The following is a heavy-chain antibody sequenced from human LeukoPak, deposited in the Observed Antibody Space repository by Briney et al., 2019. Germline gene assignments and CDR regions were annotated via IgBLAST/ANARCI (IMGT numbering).Heavy chain of an antibody. D-gene: IGHD3-22*01. Sequence: GASVKVSCKASGDTFSSYAISWVRQAPGQGLEWMGGIIPIFGTANYAQKFQGRVTITADESTSTAYMELSSLRSEDTAVYYCAIPRPDTSGYQREIVGAFDIWGQGTMVTVSS. J-gene: IGHJ3*02. CDR1: GDTFSSYA. CDR2: IIPIFGTA. CDR3: AIPRPDTSGYQREIVGAFDI. V-gene: IGHV1-69*13.